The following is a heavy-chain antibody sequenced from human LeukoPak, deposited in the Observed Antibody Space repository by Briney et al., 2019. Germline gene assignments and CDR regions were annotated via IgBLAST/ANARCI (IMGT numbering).Heavy chain of an antibody. V-gene: IGHV4-61*02. CDR1: GGSISSGSYY. CDR3: AGIFGGPVSRRFDP. D-gene: IGHD4-23*01. Sequence: SQTLSLTCTVSGGSISSGSYYWSWIRQPAGKGLEWIGRIYTSGSTNYNPSLKSRVTISVDTSKNQFSLKLSSVTAADTAVYYCAGIFGGPVSRRFDPWGQGTLVTVSS. CDR2: IYTSGST. J-gene: IGHJ5*02.